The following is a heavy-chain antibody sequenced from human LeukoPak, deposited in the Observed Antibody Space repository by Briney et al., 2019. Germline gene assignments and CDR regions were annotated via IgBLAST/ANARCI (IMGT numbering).Heavy chain of an antibody. CDR1: GFTFSSYA. Sequence: GGSLRLSCAASGFTFSSYAMSWVRQAPGKGLEWVPAISGSGGSTYYADSVKGRFTISRDNSKDTLYLQMNSLRAEDTAVYYCAKGPGNYYDSSGYLYYFDYWGQGTLVTVSS. CDR3: AKGPGNYYDSSGYLYYFDY. J-gene: IGHJ4*02. D-gene: IGHD3-22*01. V-gene: IGHV3-23*01. CDR2: ISGSGGST.